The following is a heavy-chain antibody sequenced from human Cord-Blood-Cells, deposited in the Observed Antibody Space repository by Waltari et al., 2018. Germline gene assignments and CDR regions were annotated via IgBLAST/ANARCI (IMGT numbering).Heavy chain of an antibody. CDR3: ASSWELQGNWFDP. Sequence: QVQLQQWGAGLLKPSETLSLTCAVYGGSFSGYYWSWIRQPPGKGLEWSGEINHSGSTHYNPSLKSRVTISVDTSKNQFSLKLSSVTAADTAVYYCASSWELQGNWFDPWGQGTLVTVSS. D-gene: IGHD1-26*01. V-gene: IGHV4-34*01. CDR2: INHSGST. J-gene: IGHJ5*02. CDR1: GGSFSGYY.